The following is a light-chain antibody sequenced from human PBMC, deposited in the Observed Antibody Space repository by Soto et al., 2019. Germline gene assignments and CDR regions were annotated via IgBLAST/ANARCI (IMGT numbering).Light chain of an antibody. Sequence: QSVVTQPPSASQTPGQRVTISCSGSRSNVGRNSVSWYQHVPGTAPKLLIYSHDQHPSRVPDRISTSRSGTAASLAISGLRSEDEAFYYCSAWDDSLNAWVFGGGTKLTVL. V-gene: IGLV1-44*01. CDR3: SAWDDSLNAWV. J-gene: IGLJ3*02. CDR1: RSNVGRNS. CDR2: SHD.